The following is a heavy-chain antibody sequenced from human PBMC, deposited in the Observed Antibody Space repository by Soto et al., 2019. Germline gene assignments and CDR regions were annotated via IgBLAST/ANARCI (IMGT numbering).Heavy chain of an antibody. CDR1: GFTFSDYY. CDR3: AREQLVTGDTYYGMDV. V-gene: IGHV3-11*01. CDR2: ISSSGSTI. J-gene: IGHJ6*02. D-gene: IGHD6-6*01. Sequence: LRLSCAASGFTFSDYYMSWIRQAPGKGLEWVSYISSSGSTIYYADSVKGRFTISRDNAKNSLYLQMNSLRAEDTAVYYCAREQLVTGDTYYGMDVWGQGTTVTV.